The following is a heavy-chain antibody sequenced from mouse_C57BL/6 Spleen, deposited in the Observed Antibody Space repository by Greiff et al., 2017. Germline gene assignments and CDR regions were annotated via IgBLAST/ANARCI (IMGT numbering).Heavy chain of an antibody. D-gene: IGHD1-1*01. V-gene: IGHV1-59*01. CDR1: GYTFTSYW. CDR3: AGYLLLRLAY. CDR2: IDPSDSYT. Sequence: QVQLQQPGAELVRPGTSVKLSCKASGYTFTSYWMHWVKQRPGQGLAWIGVIDPSDSYTNYNQKFKGKATLTVDTSSSTAYMQLSSLTSEDSAVYYCAGYLLLRLAYWGQGTLVTVSA. J-gene: IGHJ3*01.